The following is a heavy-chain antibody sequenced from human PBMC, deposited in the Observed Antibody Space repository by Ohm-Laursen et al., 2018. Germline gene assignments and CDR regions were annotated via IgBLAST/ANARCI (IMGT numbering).Heavy chain of an antibody. CDR1: GYTFTRYY. Sequence: ASVKVSCKAFGYTFTRYYMHWVRQAPGQGLEWMGIINPSDGGTDYAQKFQGRVTMTSDMSTSTAYMEVSSLRPEDTAAYYCARTANQAFDYWGQGTLVTVSS. J-gene: IGHJ4*02. CDR3: ARTANQAFDY. V-gene: IGHV1-46*01. CDR2: INPSDGGT. D-gene: IGHD2-21*02.